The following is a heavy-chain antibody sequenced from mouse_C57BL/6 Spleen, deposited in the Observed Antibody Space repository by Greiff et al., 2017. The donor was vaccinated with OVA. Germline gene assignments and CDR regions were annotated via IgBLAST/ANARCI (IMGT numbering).Heavy chain of an antibody. CDR1: GYSFTDYN. CDR3: ESGGRGGAWFAY. Sequence: VQLKESGPELVKPGASVKISCKASGYSFTDYNMNWVKQSNGKSLEWIGVINPNYGTTSYNQKFKGKATLTVDQSSSTAYMQLNSLTSEDSSVYYGESGGRGGAWFAYWGQGTLVTVSA. J-gene: IGHJ3*01. D-gene: IGHD3-1*01. V-gene: IGHV1-39*01. CDR2: INPNYGTT.